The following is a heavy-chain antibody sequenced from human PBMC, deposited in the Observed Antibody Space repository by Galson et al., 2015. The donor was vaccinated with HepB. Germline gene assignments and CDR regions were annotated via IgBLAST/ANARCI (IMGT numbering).Heavy chain of an antibody. J-gene: IGHJ4*02. CDR1: GFTFTSSA. Sequence: SVKVSCKASGFTFTSSAVQWVRQARGQRLEWIGWIVVGSGNTNYAQKFQERVTITRDMSTSTAYMELSSLRSEDTAVYYCAVDYYGSGSLVGYFDYWGQGTLVTVSS. CDR3: AVDYYGSGSLVGYFDY. D-gene: IGHD3-10*01. V-gene: IGHV1-58*01. CDR2: IVVGSGNT.